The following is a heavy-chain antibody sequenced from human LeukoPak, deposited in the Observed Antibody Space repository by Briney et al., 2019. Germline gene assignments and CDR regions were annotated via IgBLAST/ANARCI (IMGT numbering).Heavy chain of an antibody. V-gene: IGHV4-59*12. D-gene: IGHD3-3*01. CDR2: IYYSGST. J-gene: IGHJ3*02. CDR3: ARDLITISGGAFDI. CDR1: GGSISSYY. Sequence: SETLSLTCTISGGSISSYYWNWIRQPPGKGLEWVGYIYYSGSTNYNPSLKSRVTISVDTSKNQFSLKLSSVTAADTAVYYCARDLITISGGAFDIWGQGTMVTVSS.